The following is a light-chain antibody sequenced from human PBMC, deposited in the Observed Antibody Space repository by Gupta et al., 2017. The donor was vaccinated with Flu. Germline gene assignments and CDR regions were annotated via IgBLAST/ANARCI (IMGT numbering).Light chain of an antibody. V-gene: IGKV3-15*01. Sequence: EIVMTQSPDTLSVSPGERATLSCRASQRISSNLAWSQHKPGLAPRLLILGASPRATGIADMFSGSGSGTDFTLTSRSLESEVVAFYCFQHYDDWPPFTFGQGTRLEIK. CDR1: QRISSN. CDR2: GAS. CDR3: QHYDDWPPFT. J-gene: IGKJ5*01.